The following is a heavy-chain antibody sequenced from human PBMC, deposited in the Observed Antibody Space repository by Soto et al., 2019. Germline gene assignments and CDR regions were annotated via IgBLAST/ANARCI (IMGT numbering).Heavy chain of an antibody. Sequence: GGSLRLSCAASGFTFSSYAMSWVRQAPGKGLEWVSAISGSGGSTYYADSVKGRFTISRDNSKNTLYLQMNSLRAEDTAVYYCAKPGYSSTLGYMDVWGKGTTVTVS. V-gene: IGHV3-23*01. D-gene: IGHD6-13*01. CDR3: AKPGYSSTLGYMDV. J-gene: IGHJ6*03. CDR1: GFTFSSYA. CDR2: ISGSGGST.